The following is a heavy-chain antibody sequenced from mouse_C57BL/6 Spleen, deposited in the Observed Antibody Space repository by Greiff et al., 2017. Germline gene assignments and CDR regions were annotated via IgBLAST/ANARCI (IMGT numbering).Heavy chain of an antibody. CDR3: ARYFYYDYGSYAMDY. CDR1: GFTFTDYY. V-gene: IGHV7-3*01. CDR2: IRNKANGYTT. D-gene: IGHD2-4*01. Sequence: DVQLVESGGGLVQPGGSLSLSCAASGFTFTDYYMSWVRQPPGKALEWLGFIRNKANGYTTEYSASVKGRFTISRDNSQSILYLQMNALRAEDSATYYCARYFYYDYGSYAMDYWGQGTSVTVSS. J-gene: IGHJ4*01.